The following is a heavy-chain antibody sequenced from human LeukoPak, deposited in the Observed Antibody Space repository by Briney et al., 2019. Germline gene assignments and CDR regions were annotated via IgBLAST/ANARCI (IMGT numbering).Heavy chain of an antibody. D-gene: IGHD6-6*01. CDR2: INHSGST. J-gene: IGHJ4*02. Sequence: SETLSLTYAVYGGSFSGYYWSWIRQPPGKGLEWIGEINHSGSTNYNPSLKSRVTISVDTSKNQFSLKLSSVTAADTAVYYCARGLTEAARSFDYWGQGTLVTVSS. V-gene: IGHV4-34*01. CDR3: ARGLTEAARSFDY. CDR1: GGSFSGYY.